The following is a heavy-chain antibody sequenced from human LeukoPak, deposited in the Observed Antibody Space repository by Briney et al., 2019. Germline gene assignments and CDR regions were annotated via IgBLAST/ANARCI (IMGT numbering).Heavy chain of an antibody. V-gene: IGHV3-48*03. Sequence: PGESLRLSCAASGFIFSTYEMNWVRQAPGRGLEWLSYITGSCGKTYYADSVRGRFTISRDNANKLLFLHMNSLRAEDTAVYYCARDLGDYVGYDAFDIWGQGTMVTVSS. CDR3: ARDLGDYVGYDAFDI. D-gene: IGHD4-17*01. J-gene: IGHJ3*02. CDR1: GFIFSTYE. CDR2: ITGSCGKT.